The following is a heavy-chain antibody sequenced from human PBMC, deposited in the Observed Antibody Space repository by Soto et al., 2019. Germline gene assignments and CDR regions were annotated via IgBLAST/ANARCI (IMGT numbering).Heavy chain of an antibody. J-gene: IGHJ5*02. Sequence: QVQLQESGPGLVKPSQTLSLTCTVSGGSISSGDYYVSWIRQPPGTGLEWIGYIHYSGSTYYNPSLKSRVTISVDTSKNQFSLKLSSVTAADTAVYYCAIMTTGNWFDPWGQGTLVTVSS. CDR1: GGSISSGDYY. D-gene: IGHD4-17*01. CDR2: IHYSGST. CDR3: AIMTTGNWFDP. V-gene: IGHV4-30-4*01.